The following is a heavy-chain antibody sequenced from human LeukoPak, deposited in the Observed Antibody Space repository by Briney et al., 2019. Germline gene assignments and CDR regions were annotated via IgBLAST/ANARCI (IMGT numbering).Heavy chain of an antibody. CDR2: IIPIFGTA. D-gene: IGHD1-26*01. J-gene: IGHJ6*03. CDR1: GYTFSNYA. Sequence: ASVKVSCKASGYTFSNYAISWVRQAPGQGLEWMGGIIPIFGTANYAQKFQGRVTITTDESTSTAYMELSSLRSEDTAVYYCARGVSGSYEYGYYYMDVWGKGTTVTVSS. CDR3: ARGVSGSYEYGYYYMDV. V-gene: IGHV1-69*05.